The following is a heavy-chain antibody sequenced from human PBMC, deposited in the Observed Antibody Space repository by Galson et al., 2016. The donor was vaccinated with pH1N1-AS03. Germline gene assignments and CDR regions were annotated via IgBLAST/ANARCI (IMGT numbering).Heavy chain of an antibody. CDR1: GFSFSGYW. CDR2: IKQDGSET. Sequence: SLRLSCAASGFSFSGYWMTWVRQAPGKGLDWVANIKQDGSETYSVGSVVGRFTISRDNAQNSLFLQMNSLRAEDTAVYYCAKARGLETPNYFFDYWGQGTLVTVSS. J-gene: IGHJ4*02. D-gene: IGHD1-1*01. V-gene: IGHV3-7*03. CDR3: AKARGLETPNYFFDY.